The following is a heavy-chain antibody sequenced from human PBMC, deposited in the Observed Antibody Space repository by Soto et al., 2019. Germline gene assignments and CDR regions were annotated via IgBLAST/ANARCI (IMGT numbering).Heavy chain of an antibody. CDR1: GFSFSTFS. CDR2: IKGDGSEK. D-gene: IGHD3-16*01. V-gene: IGHV3-7*03. Sequence: PGGSLRLSCAASGFSFSTFSMTWVRQAPGKGLEWVANIKGDGSEKTYEDSVKGRFTISRDNAKNTLYLEMNSLSAEDTAVYYCARFSVHGREYYLDYGGKGTLVTV. CDR3: ARFSVHGREYYLDY. J-gene: IGHJ4*02.